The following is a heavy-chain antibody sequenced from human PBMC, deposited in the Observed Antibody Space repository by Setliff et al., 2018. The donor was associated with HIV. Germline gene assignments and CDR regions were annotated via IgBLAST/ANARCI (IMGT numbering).Heavy chain of an antibody. J-gene: IGHJ4*02. CDR1: GFTFTNYW. CDR3: AGSRGYFVKAE. D-gene: IGHD3-22*01. CDR2: IKTDGSEK. Sequence: GGSLRLSCAASGFTFTNYWMSWVRQAPGKGLEWVANIKTDGSEKYYVDSVRGRFTISRDNAENSLYLRMNSLRGEDTAVYYCAGSRGYFVKAEWGQGTLVTVSS. V-gene: IGHV3-7*01.